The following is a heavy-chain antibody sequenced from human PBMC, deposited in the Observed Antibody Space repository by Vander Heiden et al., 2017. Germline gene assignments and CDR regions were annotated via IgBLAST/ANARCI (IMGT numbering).Heavy chain of an antibody. CDR3: ARVWGGGRCIDY. V-gene: IGHV1-2*02. J-gene: IGHJ4*02. CDR2: INPNSGGT. CDR1: GYTFTGYY. Sequence: QVQLVQSGAEVKKPGASVKVSCKASGYTFTGYYMHWVRQAPGQGLEWMGWINPNSGGTNYAQKLQGRVTMTRDTSISTAYMELSRLRSDDTAVYYCARVWGGGRCIDYWGQGTLVTVSS. D-gene: IGHD3-16*01.